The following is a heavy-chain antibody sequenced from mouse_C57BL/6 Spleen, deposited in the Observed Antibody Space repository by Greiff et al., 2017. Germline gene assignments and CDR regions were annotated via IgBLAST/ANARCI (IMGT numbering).Heavy chain of an antibody. CDR1: GYTFTDYY. D-gene: IGHD2-3*01. Sequence: EVQLQQSGPELVKPGASVKISCKASGYTFTDYYMNWVKQSHGKSLEWIGDINPNNGGTSYNQKFKGKATLTVDKSSSTAYMELRSLTSEDSAVYYCARSYDGDSPYPMDYWGQGTSVTVSS. J-gene: IGHJ4*01. CDR3: ARSYDGDSPYPMDY. CDR2: INPNNGGT. V-gene: IGHV1-26*01.